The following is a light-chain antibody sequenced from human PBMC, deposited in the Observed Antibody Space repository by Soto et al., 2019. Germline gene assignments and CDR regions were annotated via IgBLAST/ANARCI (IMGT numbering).Light chain of an antibody. CDR2: EVS. Sequence: QSVLAQPASVSGSPGQSIIISCTGTSSDVGAYNYVSWYQQHPGKAPKLMIYEVSNRPSGVSNRFSASKSGNMASLTISGLQAEDEADYYCSSHSSSSTPYVFGSGTKV. CDR1: SSDVGAYNY. CDR3: SSHSSSSTPYV. J-gene: IGLJ1*01. V-gene: IGLV2-14*01.